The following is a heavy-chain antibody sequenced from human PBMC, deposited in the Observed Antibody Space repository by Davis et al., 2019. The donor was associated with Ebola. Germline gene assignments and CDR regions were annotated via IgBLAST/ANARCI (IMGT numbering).Heavy chain of an antibody. CDR1: GYTFTSYG. Sequence: SVKVSCKASGYTFTSYGISRVRQVPGHGLEWMGWISAYNGNTNYAQNLQGRVTMTTDTSTSTVYMELSSLRSEDTAVYYCARDRGRAYYDSSGYYYMGPSAMIDWGQGTLVTVSS. V-gene: IGHV1-18*04. J-gene: IGHJ4*02. CDR3: ARDRGRAYYDSSGYYYMGPSAMID. D-gene: IGHD3-22*01. CDR2: ISAYNGNT.